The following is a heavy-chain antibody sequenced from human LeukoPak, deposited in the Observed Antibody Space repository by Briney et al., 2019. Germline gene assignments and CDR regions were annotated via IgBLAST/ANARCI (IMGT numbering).Heavy chain of an antibody. CDR2: IWYDGSNK. CDR1: GFTFSSYG. CDR3: AKDRWDTAMVMDY. D-gene: IGHD5-18*01. V-gene: IGHV3-33*06. Sequence: PGRSLRPSCAASGFTFSSYGMHWVRQAPGKGLEWVAVIWYDGSNKYYADSVKGRFTISRDNSKNTLYLQMNSLRAEDTAVYYCAKDRWDTAMVMDYWGQGTLVTVSS. J-gene: IGHJ4*02.